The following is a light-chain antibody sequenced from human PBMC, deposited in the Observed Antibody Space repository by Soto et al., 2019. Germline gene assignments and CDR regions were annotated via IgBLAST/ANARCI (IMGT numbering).Light chain of an antibody. CDR2: GNN. J-gene: IGLJ1*01. V-gene: IGLV1-40*01. CDR1: SSNIGAGYD. Sequence: QSALTQPPSVSGAPGQKVTISCTGSSSNIGAGYDVHWYQQLPGTAPKLLLYGNNNRPSGVPDRFSGSKSGTSASLAITGLQTEDEADYYCQSSDTSLDALYVFGTGTKVTVL. CDR3: QSSDTSLDALYV.